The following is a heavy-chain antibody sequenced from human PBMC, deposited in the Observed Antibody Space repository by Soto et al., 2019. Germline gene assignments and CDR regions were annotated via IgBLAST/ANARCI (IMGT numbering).Heavy chain of an antibody. Sequence: GASVKVSCKASGYTFTGYYMHWVRQAPGQGLEWMGWINPNSGGTNYAQKFQGRVTITTDKSTSTAYMELSSLRSEDTAVYYCARDHGSSYWGQGTLVTVSS. CDR2: INPNSGGT. CDR1: GYTFTGYY. CDR3: ARDHGSSY. V-gene: IGHV1-2*02. J-gene: IGHJ4*02. D-gene: IGHD6-13*01.